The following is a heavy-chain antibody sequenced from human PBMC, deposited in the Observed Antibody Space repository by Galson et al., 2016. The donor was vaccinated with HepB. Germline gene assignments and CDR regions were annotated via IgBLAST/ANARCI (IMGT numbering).Heavy chain of an antibody. Sequence: SLRLSCATSGFTFDHYAMHWVRQPPGKGLEWVAGTSLNSNEKHYAASVKGRFTISRDNGQNSLYLEMNSLGVDDTALYYCAKDVGALSPVAKKTYFYFYGMAAWGKGTTVIVSA. J-gene: IGHJ6*04. D-gene: IGHD1-14*01. V-gene: IGHV3-9*01. CDR3: AKDVGALSPVAKKTYFYFYGMAA. CDR2: TSLNSNEK. CDR1: GFTFDHYA.